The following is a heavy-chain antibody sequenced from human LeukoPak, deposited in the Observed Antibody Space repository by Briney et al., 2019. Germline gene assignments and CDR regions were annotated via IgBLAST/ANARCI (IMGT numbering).Heavy chain of an antibody. D-gene: IGHD1-26*01. J-gene: IGHJ4*02. CDR2: ISGSGGST. Sequence: GGSLRPSCAASGFTFSSYAMSWVRQAPGKGLEWVSAISGSGGSTYYADSVKGRFTISRDNSKNTLYLQMNSLRAEDTAVYYCAKSPAGELRFDYWGQGTLVTVSS. CDR1: GFTFSSYA. CDR3: AKSPAGELRFDY. V-gene: IGHV3-23*01.